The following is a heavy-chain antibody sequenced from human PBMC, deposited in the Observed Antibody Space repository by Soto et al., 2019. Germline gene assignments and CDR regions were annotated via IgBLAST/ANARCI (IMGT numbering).Heavy chain of an antibody. CDR2: ISGSGGST. Sequence: GGSLRLSCAASGFTFSSYAMSWVRQAPGKGLEWVSAISGSGGSTYYADSVKGRFTISRDNSKNTLYLQMNSLRAEDTAVYYCAKTHLSAADCSGGSCYLWGYYYYGMDVWGQGTTVTVSS. V-gene: IGHV3-23*01. D-gene: IGHD2-15*01. CDR1: GFTFSSYA. CDR3: AKTHLSAADCSGGSCYLWGYYYYGMDV. J-gene: IGHJ6*02.